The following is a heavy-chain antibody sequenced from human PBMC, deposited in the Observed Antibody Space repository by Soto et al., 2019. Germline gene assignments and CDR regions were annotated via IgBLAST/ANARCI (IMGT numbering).Heavy chain of an antibody. D-gene: IGHD3-10*01. Sequence: EVYLVESGGGLVQPGGSLRLSCAASHFSFSTSWMNWIRQAPGKGLEWVANINPDGSAKYYVDSLKGRFTISRDNAKNSLDLQMNSRRAEDTAVYFCTRVSRGHWVDYWGQGALVTGSS. CDR1: HFSFSTSW. V-gene: IGHV3-7*03. CDR2: INPDGSAK. J-gene: IGHJ4*02. CDR3: TRVSRGHWVDY.